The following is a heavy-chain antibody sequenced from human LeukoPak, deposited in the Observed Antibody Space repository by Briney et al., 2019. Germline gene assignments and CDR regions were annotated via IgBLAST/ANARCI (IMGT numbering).Heavy chain of an antibody. CDR2: ISYDGSNK. CDR1: GFTFSSYG. Sequence: PGGSLRLSCAASGFTFSSYGMHWVRQAPGKGLEWVAVISYDGSNKYYADSVKGRFTISRDNSKNTLYLQMNSLRAEDTAVYYCAKSGLYSGYEYFDYWGQGTLVTVSS. D-gene: IGHD5-12*01. J-gene: IGHJ4*02. V-gene: IGHV3-30*18. CDR3: AKSGLYSGYEYFDY.